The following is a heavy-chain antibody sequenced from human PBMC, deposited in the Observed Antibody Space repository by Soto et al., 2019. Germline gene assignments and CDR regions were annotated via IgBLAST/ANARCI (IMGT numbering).Heavy chain of an antibody. D-gene: IGHD3-10*01. CDR2: ISGSGGST. Sequence: GGSLRLSCAASGFTFSSYAMSWVRQAPGKGLEWVSAISGSGGSTYYADSVKGRFTISRDNSKNTLYLQMNSLRAEDTAVYYCAKGPTYPAYGSGTPPLYYYYGMDVWGQGTTVTVSS. CDR1: GFTFSSYA. CDR3: AKGPTYPAYGSGTPPLYYYYGMDV. V-gene: IGHV3-23*01. J-gene: IGHJ6*02.